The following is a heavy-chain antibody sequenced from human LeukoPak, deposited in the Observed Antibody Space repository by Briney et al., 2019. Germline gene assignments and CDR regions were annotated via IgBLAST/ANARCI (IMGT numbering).Heavy chain of an antibody. CDR3: ARFSAAGDYHYYMDV. CDR2: INGSSSSI. CDR1: GFSFSSYS. V-gene: IGHV3-48*04. Sequence: PGGSLRLSCAASGFSFSSYSVNWVRQAPGKGLEWVSYINGSSSSIYYADSVKGRFTISRDNAKNSLYLQMNSLRVEDTAVYYCARFSAAGDYHYYMDVWGKGATVTVS. J-gene: IGHJ6*03. D-gene: IGHD6-13*01.